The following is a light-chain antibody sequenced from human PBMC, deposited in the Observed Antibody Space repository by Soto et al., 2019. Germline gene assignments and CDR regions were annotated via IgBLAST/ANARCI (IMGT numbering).Light chain of an antibody. V-gene: IGLV2-14*01. CDR2: EVS. CDR3: SSYTSSSIHCV. CDR1: SSEVGGYNY. Sequence: QSALTQPASVSGSPGQRITISCTGTSSEVGGYNYVSWYQQHPGKAPKLMIYEVSNRPSGVSNRFSGSKSGNTASLTISGLQAEDEADYYCSSYTSSSIHCVFGTGTKLTVL. J-gene: IGLJ1*01.